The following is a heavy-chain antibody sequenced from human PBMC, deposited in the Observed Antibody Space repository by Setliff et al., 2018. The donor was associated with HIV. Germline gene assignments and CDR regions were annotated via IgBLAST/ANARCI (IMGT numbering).Heavy chain of an antibody. V-gene: IGHV3-11*04. CDR2: ISSRGSVI. D-gene: IGHD3-10*01. J-gene: IGHJ5*02. CDR1: GFTFGDYY. CDR3: ARGDVVQFRGALDP. Sequence: AGGSVRLSCAASGFTFGDYYMTWIRQAPKKGLECVAYISSRGSVIQYADSVKGRFTISRDNAKNSLSLQMNNLRDEDTAVYFCARGDVVQFRGALDPWGQGALVTVSS.